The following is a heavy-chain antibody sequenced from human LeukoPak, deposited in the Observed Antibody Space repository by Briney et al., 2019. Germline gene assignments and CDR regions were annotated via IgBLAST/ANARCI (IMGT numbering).Heavy chain of an antibody. CDR3: ARAKSTDY. CDR1: GFXFSIYW. Sequence: GGSLRLSCAASGFXFSIYWISWVRQAPGKGLEWVANIKQDGSEQYYVDSVKGRFTISRDNAKNSLYLQMNSLRAEDTAVYYCARAKSTDYWGQGTLVTVSS. J-gene: IGHJ4*02. V-gene: IGHV3-7*05. CDR2: IKQDGSEQ.